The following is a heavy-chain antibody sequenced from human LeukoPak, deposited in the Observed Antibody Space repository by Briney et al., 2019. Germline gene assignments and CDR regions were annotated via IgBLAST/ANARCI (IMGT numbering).Heavy chain of an antibody. Sequence: ASVKVSCKASGYTFTSCGISWVRQAPGQGLEWMGWISAYNGNTNYAQKLQGRVTMTTDTSTSTAYLELRSLRSDDTAVYYCARGYCSSTSCPTNLLLFDYWGQGTLVTVSS. CDR2: ISAYNGNT. CDR1: GYTFTSCG. J-gene: IGHJ4*02. CDR3: ARGYCSSTSCPTNLLLFDY. V-gene: IGHV1-18*01. D-gene: IGHD2-2*01.